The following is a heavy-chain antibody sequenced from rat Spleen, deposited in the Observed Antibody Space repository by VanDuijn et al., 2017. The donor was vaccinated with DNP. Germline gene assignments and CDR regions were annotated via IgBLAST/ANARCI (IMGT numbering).Heavy chain of an antibody. J-gene: IGHJ4*01. Sequence: EVQLVESGGGLAQPGRSLKLSCTAPGFTFNGYAMAWVRQAPKKVLEWVASVTYDGSRTFYRDSVKGRFTISRDNAKSTLFLQMDSLRSEDTATYYCAREGYYSGDRAMDAWGQGTSVTVSS. V-gene: IGHV5-17*01. D-gene: IGHD1-1*01. CDR3: AREGYYSGDRAMDA. CDR2: VTYDGSRT. CDR1: GFTFNGYA.